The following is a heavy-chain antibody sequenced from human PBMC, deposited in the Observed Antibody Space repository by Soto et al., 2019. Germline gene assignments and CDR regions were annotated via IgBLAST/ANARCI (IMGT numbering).Heavy chain of an antibody. V-gene: IGHV1-69*13. CDR3: ARVRGTDKYYYDSSGYYANWFDP. CDR2: IIPIFGTA. CDR1: GGTFSSYA. D-gene: IGHD3-22*01. J-gene: IGHJ5*02. Sequence: ASVKVSCKASGGTFSSYAISWVRQAPGQGLEWMGGIIPIFGTANYAQKFQGRVTITADESTSTAYMELSSLRSEDTAVYYCARVRGTDKYYYDSSGYYANWFDPWGQGTLVTVSS.